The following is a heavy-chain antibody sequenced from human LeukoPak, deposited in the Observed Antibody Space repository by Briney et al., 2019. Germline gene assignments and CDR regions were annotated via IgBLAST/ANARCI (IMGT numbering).Heavy chain of an antibody. J-gene: IGHJ6*02. CDR2: IYPGDSDT. CDR3: ARPNTAGGYYYGMDV. CDR1: GYSFISYW. Sequence: GESLQISCKGSGYSFISYWIGWVRPLPGKGLEWMGIIYPGDSDTRYSPSFQGQVTISADKSITTAYLQWSSLKASDTAMYYCARPNTAGGYYYGMDVWGQGTTVTVSS. D-gene: IGHD5-18*01. V-gene: IGHV5-51*01.